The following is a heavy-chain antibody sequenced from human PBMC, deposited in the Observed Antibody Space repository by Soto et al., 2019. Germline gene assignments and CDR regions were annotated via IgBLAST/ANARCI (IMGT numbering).Heavy chain of an antibody. CDR2: INSDGSST. J-gene: IGHJ6*02. CDR1: GFTFSSYW. V-gene: IGHV3-74*01. D-gene: IGHD2-15*01. CDR3: AREDCSGGSCWAYYYGMDV. Sequence: GGSLRLSCAASGFTFSSYWMHWVRQAPGKGLVWVSRINSDGSSTSYADSVKGRFTISRDNAKNTLYLQMNSLRAEDTAVYYCAREDCSGGSCWAYYYGMDVWGQGTTVTVSS.